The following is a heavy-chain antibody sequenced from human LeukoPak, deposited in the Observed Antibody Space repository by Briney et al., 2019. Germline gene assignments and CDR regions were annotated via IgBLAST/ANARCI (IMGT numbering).Heavy chain of an antibody. D-gene: IGHD3-22*01. J-gene: IGHJ4*02. CDR3: AREYYYDSSGYYFDY. CDR2: IKEGGSEK. Sequence: GGSLRLSCAASGFTFSNYWMSWVRQAPGKGLEWVANIKEGGSEKYYVDSVKGGFTISRDNAKNSLYLQMNSLRAEDTAVYYCAREYYYDSSGYYFDYWGQGTLVTVSS. CDR1: GFTFSNYW. V-gene: IGHV3-7*01.